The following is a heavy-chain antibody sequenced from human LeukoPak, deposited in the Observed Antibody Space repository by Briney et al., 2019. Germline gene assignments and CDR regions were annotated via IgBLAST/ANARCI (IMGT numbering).Heavy chain of an antibody. J-gene: IGHJ5*02. Sequence: ASVKVSCKASGYTFTGYYMHWVRQAPGQGLEWMGWINPNSGGTNYAQKFQGRVTMTRDTSISTAYMALSRLRSDDTAVYYCARDRGSSWYNWFDPWGQGTLVTVSS. CDR1: GYTFTGYY. D-gene: IGHD6-13*01. CDR3: ARDRGSSWYNWFDP. V-gene: IGHV1-2*02. CDR2: INPNSGGT.